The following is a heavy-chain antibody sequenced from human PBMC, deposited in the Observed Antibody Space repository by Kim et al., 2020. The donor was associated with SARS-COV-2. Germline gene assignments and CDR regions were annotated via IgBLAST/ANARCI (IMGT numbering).Heavy chain of an antibody. Sequence: GESLKISCKGSGYSFTSYWIGWVRQMPGKGLEWMGIIYPGDSDTRYSPSFQGQVTISADKSISTAYLQWSSLKASDTAMYYCARTLAAAGNGEFFQHWGQGTLVTVSS. CDR1: GYSFTSYW. D-gene: IGHD6-13*01. CDR3: ARTLAAAGNGEFFQH. CDR2: IYPGDSDT. J-gene: IGHJ1*01. V-gene: IGHV5-51*01.